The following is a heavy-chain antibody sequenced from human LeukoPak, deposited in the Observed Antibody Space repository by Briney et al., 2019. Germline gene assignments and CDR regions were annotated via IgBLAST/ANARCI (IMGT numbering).Heavy chain of an antibody. CDR3: ASSSRELPSDY. V-gene: IGHV4-34*01. CDR1: GGSFSGYY. CDR2: INHSGST. J-gene: IGHJ4*02. D-gene: IGHD1-26*01. Sequence: SETLSLTCAVYGGSFSGYYWSWIRQPPGKGPEWIGEINHSGSTNYNPSLKSRVTISVDTSKNQFSLRLSSVTAADTAVYYCASSSRELPSDYWGQGTLVTVSS.